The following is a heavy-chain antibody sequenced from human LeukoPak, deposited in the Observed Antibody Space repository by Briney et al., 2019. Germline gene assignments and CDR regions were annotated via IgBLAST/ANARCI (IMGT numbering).Heavy chain of an antibody. CDR3: ARYVEMATIRKWFDP. D-gene: IGHD5-24*01. V-gene: IGHV5-51*01. Sequence: GESLKISCKGSGYSFTSYWIGWVRQMPGKGLEWMGIIYPGDSDTRYSPSFQGQVTISADKSISTAYLQWSSLKASDSAMYYCARYVEMATIRKWFDPWGQGTLVTVSS. CDR1: GYSFTSYW. J-gene: IGHJ5*02. CDR2: IYPGDSDT.